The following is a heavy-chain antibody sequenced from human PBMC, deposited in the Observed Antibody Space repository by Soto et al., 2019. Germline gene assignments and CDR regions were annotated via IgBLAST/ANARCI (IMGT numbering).Heavy chain of an antibody. V-gene: IGHV3-74*01. J-gene: IGHJ4*02. CDR3: LRGNSGYGNFDY. Sequence: GGSLRLSCAASGFTFSSYWMHWVRQAPGKGLVWVSRIKGDGSETNYADSVKGRFTISRDNAKNTLYLQLNSLREEDTAVYYCLRGNSGYGNFDYWGQGTRVPVCS. CDR1: GFTFSSYW. CDR2: IKGDGSET. D-gene: IGHD5-12*01.